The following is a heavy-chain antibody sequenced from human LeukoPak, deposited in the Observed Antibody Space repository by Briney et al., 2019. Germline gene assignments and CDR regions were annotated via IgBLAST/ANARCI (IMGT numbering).Heavy chain of an antibody. Sequence: PGGSLRLSRAASGFTFSSYSMNWVRQAPGKGLEWVSLISTSSSYIYYADSVKGRFTISRDNAKNSLYLQMNTLRAEDTAVYYCARDPWGSSGYFQHWGQGTLVTVSS. D-gene: IGHD6-19*01. V-gene: IGHV3-21*01. CDR2: ISTSSSYI. CDR3: ARDPWGSSGYFQH. J-gene: IGHJ1*01. CDR1: GFTFSSYS.